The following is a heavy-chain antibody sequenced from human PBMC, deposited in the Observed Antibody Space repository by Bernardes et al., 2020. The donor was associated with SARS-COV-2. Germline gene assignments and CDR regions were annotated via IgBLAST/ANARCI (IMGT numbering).Heavy chain of an antibody. J-gene: IGHJ4*01. Sequence: ASVKVSCTASGHTFTSSDISWVRQAPGQGLEWMGWVNPYSGKTVYAPRFQGRVIMTTNTSMSTAYMELNSLKSEDTAIYYSTTGRWPTGDWDHGTQVTVST. CDR2: VNPYSGKT. CDR1: GHTFTSSD. V-gene: IGHV1-8*01. D-gene: IGHD1-26*01. CDR3: TTGRWPTGD.